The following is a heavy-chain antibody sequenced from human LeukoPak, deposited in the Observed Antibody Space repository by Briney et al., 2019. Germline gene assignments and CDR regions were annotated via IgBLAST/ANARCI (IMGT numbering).Heavy chain of an antibody. CDR3: ASLLVPGDFYS. V-gene: IGHV4-39*06. D-gene: IGHD2/OR15-2a*01. J-gene: IGHJ4*02. Sequence: SETLSLTCTVSGGSISSSSYYWGRIRQPPGKGLEWIGNIYHSGNTYYNSYLKSRVTLSVDTSQNQFALRLTSVTAADTTVHYWASLLVPGDFYSWGQGTLVSVSS. CDR2: IYHSGNT. CDR1: GGSISSSSYY.